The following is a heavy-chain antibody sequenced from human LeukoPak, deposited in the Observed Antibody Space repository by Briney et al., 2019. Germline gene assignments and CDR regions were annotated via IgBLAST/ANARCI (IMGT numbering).Heavy chain of an antibody. V-gene: IGHV3-74*01. CDR1: GFAFSAYW. Sequence: GGSLRLSCAASGFAFSAYWMHWVRHAPGKGLEWVSRINEDATTITYADSVKGRFIISRDNSKKSLYLQMNNLRAGDTAVYYCVRDLILVWTPGDDFDFWGQGTLVIVSS. CDR3: VRDLILVWTPGDDFDF. CDR2: INEDATTI. J-gene: IGHJ4*02. D-gene: IGHD3-16*01.